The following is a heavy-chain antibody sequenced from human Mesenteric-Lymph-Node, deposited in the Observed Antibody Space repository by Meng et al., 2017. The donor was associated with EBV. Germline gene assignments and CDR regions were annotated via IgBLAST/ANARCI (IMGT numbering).Heavy chain of an antibody. J-gene: IGHJ4*02. V-gene: IGHV1-18*01. Sequence: VQLGQSGAEVKKPGASVTVSCKASGYSFTTYGIALVRQAPGQGLEWMGWVNPYTGHTGSAQKFQGRVTLDTDTSTGTAYMELKRLTSDDTAVYYCARRHFSNYVSDFWGQGTLVTVSS. CDR3: ARRHFSNYVSDF. CDR1: GYSFTTYG. CDR2: VNPYTGHT. D-gene: IGHD4-11*01.